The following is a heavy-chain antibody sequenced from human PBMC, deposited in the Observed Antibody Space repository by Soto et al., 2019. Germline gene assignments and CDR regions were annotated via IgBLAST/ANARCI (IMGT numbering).Heavy chain of an antibody. CDR3: AKGISGSWVGDDAFDI. D-gene: IGHD1-26*01. CDR1: GFTFSSYG. Sequence: QVQLVESGGGVSQPGRSLRLSCAASGFTFSSYGLNWARQAPAKGREGVAVISYDGRKNYYADSVKGRFTISRDNSKNTLYRQMNSLRAEDTAVYYCAKGISGSWVGDDAFDIWGQGTMVTVSS. J-gene: IGHJ3*02. CDR2: ISYDGRKN. V-gene: IGHV3-30*18.